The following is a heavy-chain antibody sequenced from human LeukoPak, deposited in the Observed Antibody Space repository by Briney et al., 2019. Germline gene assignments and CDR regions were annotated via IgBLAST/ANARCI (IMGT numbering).Heavy chain of an antibody. CDR2: ISGSGGST. J-gene: IGHJ5*02. Sequence: GGSLRLSCAASGLTFSSYAMSWVRQAPGKGLEWVSAISGSGGSTYYADSVKGRFTISRDNSKNTLYLQMNSLRAEDTAVYYCAKFGGRRGYSGYDSSFNWFDPWGQGTLVTVSS. D-gene: IGHD5-12*01. CDR3: AKFGGRRGYSGYDSSFNWFDP. V-gene: IGHV3-23*01. CDR1: GLTFSSYA.